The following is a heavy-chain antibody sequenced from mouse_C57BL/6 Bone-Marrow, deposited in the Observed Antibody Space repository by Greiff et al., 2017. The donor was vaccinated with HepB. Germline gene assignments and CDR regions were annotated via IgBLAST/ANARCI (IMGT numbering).Heavy chain of an antibody. Sequence: VQLQESGAELMKPGASVTLSCKASGYTFTDYEMHWVKQTPVHGLEWIGAIDPETGGTAYNQKFKGKAILTADKSSSTAYMELRSLTSEDSAVYYCTRSDDGYYRYWFAYWGQGTLVTVSA. V-gene: IGHV1-15*01. CDR2: IDPETGGT. CDR3: TRSDDGYYRYWFAY. CDR1: GYTFTDYE. D-gene: IGHD2-3*01. J-gene: IGHJ3*01.